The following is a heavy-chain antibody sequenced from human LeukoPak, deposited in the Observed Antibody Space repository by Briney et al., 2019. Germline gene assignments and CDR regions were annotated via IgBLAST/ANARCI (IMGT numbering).Heavy chain of an antibody. J-gene: IGHJ6*03. Sequence: TGGSLRLSCAASGFTSSSYAMSWVRQAPGKGLEWVSAISGSGGSTYYADSVKGRFTISRDNSKNTLYLQMNSLRAEDTAVYYCAKQQWLVNYYYYMDVWGKGTTVTVSS. CDR3: AKQQWLVNYYYYMDV. D-gene: IGHD6-19*01. CDR2: ISGSGGST. V-gene: IGHV3-23*01. CDR1: GFTSSSYA.